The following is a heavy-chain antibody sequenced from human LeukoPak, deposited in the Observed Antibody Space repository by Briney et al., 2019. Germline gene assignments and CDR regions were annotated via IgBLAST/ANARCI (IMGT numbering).Heavy chain of an antibody. CDR1: GFTFSSYS. Sequence: GGSLRLSCAASGFTFSSYSMNWVRQAPGKGLEWVGRIKPKTDGETTEYAAPVKDRFSISRDDSKSMMYLQMNSQKTEDTAVYYCITPLPYSAQGGQGTLVTVSS. J-gene: IGHJ4*02. V-gene: IGHV3-15*07. D-gene: IGHD2-21*01. CDR3: ITPLPYSAQ. CDR2: IKPKTDGETT.